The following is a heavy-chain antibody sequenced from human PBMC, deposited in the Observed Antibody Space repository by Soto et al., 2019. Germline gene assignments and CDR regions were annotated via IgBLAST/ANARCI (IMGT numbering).Heavy chain of an antibody. CDR3: ARSLSTIGGRPES. CDR2: INPNSGDT. V-gene: IGHV1-2*02. D-gene: IGHD6-6*01. CDR1: GYTFTGYY. J-gene: IGHJ5*02. Sequence: WASVKISCKASGYTFTGYYMHWVRQAPGQGLEWMGWINPNSGDTKYAQKFQGRVTMTRDTSTRTAYMEVSRLTSDDTAVYYCARSLSTIGGRPESWGQGTLVTVSS.